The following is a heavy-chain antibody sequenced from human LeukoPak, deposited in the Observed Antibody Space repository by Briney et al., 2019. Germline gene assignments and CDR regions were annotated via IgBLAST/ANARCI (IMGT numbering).Heavy chain of an antibody. CDR3: ARVDDFWSGLNYYMDV. J-gene: IGHJ6*03. CDR2: IYHSGST. V-gene: IGHV4-38-2*02. CDR1: GYSISSGYY. Sequence: SETLSLTCTVSGYSISSGYYWGWIRQPPGQGLEWIGSIYHSGSTYYNPSLKSRVTISVDTSKNQFSLKLSSVTAADTAVYYCARVDDFWSGLNYYMDVWGKGTTVTVSS. D-gene: IGHD3-3*01.